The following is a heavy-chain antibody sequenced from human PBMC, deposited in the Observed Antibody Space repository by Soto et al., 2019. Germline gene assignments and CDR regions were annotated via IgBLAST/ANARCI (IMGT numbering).Heavy chain of an antibody. CDR1: GYTFTGYY. V-gene: IGHV1-2*04. J-gene: IGHJ4*02. CDR2: INPNSGGT. Sequence: QVQLVQSGAEVKKPGASVKVSCKASGYTFTGYYMHWVRQAPGQGLEWMGWINPNSGGTNYAQKFQGWVTMTRDTSISTAYMELSRLRSDDTAVYYCARDMGDYIWGSYRSPEYYFDYLGQGTLVTVSS. CDR3: ARDMGDYIWGSYRSPEYYFDY. D-gene: IGHD3-16*02.